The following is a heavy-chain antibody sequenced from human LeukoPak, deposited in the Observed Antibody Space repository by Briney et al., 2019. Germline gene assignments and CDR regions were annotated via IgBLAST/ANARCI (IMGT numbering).Heavy chain of an antibody. Sequence: GGPRRLSCEVSGFTLDNYEMIWVGQAPGKGPEWVANINQDGSEKNYLDSVKGRFTISRDNAKNSVYLQMNSLRVEDTAVYVCTRDGSGWSDSWGQGTLVTVSS. J-gene: IGHJ5*01. V-gene: IGHV3-7*01. CDR2: INQDGSEK. CDR1: GFTLDNYE. CDR3: TRDGSGWSDS. D-gene: IGHD6-19*01.